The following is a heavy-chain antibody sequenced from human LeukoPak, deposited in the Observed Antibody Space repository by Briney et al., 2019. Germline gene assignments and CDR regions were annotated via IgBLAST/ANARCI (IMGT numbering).Heavy chain of an antibody. V-gene: IGHV3-23*01. CDR2: ISGSGLTT. Sequence: GGSLRLSCAASGFTFSTYDMSWVRQPPGKGLEWVSGISGSGLTTYYADSMKGRFTISRDNSKNTLFLQMNSLRAEDTAVYYCAKKGIYRSTTSCYIDYWGQGTLVTVSS. CDR3: AKKGIYRSTTSCYIDY. D-gene: IGHD2-2*02. CDR1: GFTFSTYD. J-gene: IGHJ4*02.